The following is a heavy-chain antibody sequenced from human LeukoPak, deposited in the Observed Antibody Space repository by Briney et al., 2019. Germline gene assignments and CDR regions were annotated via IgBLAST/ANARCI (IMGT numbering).Heavy chain of an antibody. J-gene: IGHJ1*01. CDR3: AKDGGYCSSTSCYRSEYFQH. V-gene: IGHV3-30-3*01. D-gene: IGHD2-2*02. CDR2: RSHDGGIE. Sequence: PGGSLRLSCAASGFPFSRYAVHWVRQAPGKGLEWVALRSHDGGIEDYADSVKGRFTISRDNSKNTLYLQMNSLRAEDTAVYYCAKDGGYCSSTSCYRSEYFQHWGQGTLVTVSS. CDR1: GFPFSRYA.